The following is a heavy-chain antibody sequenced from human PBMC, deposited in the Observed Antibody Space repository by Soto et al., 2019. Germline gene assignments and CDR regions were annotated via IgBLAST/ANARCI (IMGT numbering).Heavy chain of an antibody. J-gene: IGHJ5*02. D-gene: IGHD2-15*01. CDR3: ARLSQISGGRWLDP. Sequence: GESLKISCKGSGYSFTNYWIGWVRQMPGKGLEWMGIIYPGDSDTRYSPSFQGQVTISADNSISTAYLQWSSLKTSDSAMYYCARLSQISGGRWLDPWGQGTLVTVSS. CDR2: IYPGDSDT. V-gene: IGHV5-51*01. CDR1: GYSFTNYW.